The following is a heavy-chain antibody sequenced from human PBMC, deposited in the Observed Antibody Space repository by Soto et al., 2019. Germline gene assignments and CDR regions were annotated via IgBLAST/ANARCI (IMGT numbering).Heavy chain of an antibody. V-gene: IGHV3-23*01. CDR3: ANSAPLVPAALYSYYYYYGMDV. Sequence: PGGSLRLSCAASGFTFSSYAMSWVRQAPGKGLEWVSAISGSGGSTYYADSVKGRFTISRDNSKNTLYLQMNSLRAEDTAVYYCANSAPLVPAALYSYYYYYGMDVWGQGTKVTVSS. J-gene: IGHJ6*02. CDR1: GFTFSSYA. CDR2: ISGSGGST. D-gene: IGHD2-2*01.